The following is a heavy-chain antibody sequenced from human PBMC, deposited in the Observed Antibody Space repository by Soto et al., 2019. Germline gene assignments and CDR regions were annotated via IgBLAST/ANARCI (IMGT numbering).Heavy chain of an antibody. J-gene: IGHJ4*02. Sequence: QVPLVQSGAEVKKPGASVMVSCKASGYTVTGYVVSWVRQAPGLGLEWMGWINTYNGNTNFAQKIQGRVTMTTDTSTSTVYMDLTSLRSDDTAVYYYASSYGDYRALDYWGQGPLVTVSS. D-gene: IGHD4-17*01. CDR2: INTYNGNT. CDR1: GYTVTGYV. V-gene: IGHV1-18*04. CDR3: ASSYGDYRALDY.